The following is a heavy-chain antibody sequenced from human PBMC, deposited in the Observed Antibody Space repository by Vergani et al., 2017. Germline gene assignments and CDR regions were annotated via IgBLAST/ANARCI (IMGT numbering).Heavy chain of an antibody. J-gene: IGHJ4*02. Sequence: EVQLVESGGGLVQPGGSLRPSCAASGFTFSSYSMNWVRQAPGKGLEWVSYISSSSSTIYYADSGKGLFTISRDNAKNSLYLQMNSLRAEDTVVYYCARDSPLDNYYDSSGHPPGGYWGQGTLVTVSS. CDR3: ARDSPLDNYYDSSGHPPGGY. V-gene: IGHV3-48*01. CDR1: GFTFSSYS. D-gene: IGHD3-22*01. CDR2: ISSSSSTI.